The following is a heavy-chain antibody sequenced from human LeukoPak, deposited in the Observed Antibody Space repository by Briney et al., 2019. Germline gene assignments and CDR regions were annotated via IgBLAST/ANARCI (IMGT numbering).Heavy chain of an antibody. V-gene: IGHV3-13*04. Sequence: GGSLRLSFAASGFAFSSYDMDWVRQATGKGLEWVSAIGTDGDTYYLRSVRGRFTIPREKAMKSLDLQMNSLRAGDTAVYYCARADRGYYGSGSYYNDAFDIWGQGTMVTVSS. D-gene: IGHD3-10*01. CDR1: GFAFSSYD. J-gene: IGHJ3*02. CDR2: IGTDGDT. CDR3: ARADRGYYGSGSYYNDAFDI.